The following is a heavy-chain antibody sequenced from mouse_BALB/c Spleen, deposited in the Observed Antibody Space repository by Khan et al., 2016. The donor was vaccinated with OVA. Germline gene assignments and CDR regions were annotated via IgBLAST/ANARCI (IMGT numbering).Heavy chain of an antibody. CDR2: ISSGGDYT. V-gene: IGHV5-6*01. J-gene: IGHJ3*01. Sequence: EVQLQESGGDLVKPGGSLKLSCAASGFTFSSYSMSWVRQTPDKRLEWVASISSGGDYTYYPDSVKGRFTIYRDNAKNTLYLQLSDLKCEDTAMYYCAYHLTGSFAYWGQGTLVTVSA. CDR1: GFTFSSYS. CDR3: AYHLTGSFAY. D-gene: IGHD4-1*01.